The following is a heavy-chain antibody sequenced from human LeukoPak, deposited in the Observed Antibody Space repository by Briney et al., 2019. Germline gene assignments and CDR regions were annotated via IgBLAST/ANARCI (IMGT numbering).Heavy chain of an antibody. Sequence: PLETLSLTCSVSGDSVSSGGFYWSWIRQPPGKGLEWIGHVHYSGSTNYNPSLKSRVTISVDTSKKQFSLKLSSVTAADTAVYYCARSSNYYGSGSYFDYWGQGTLVTVSS. CDR3: ARSSNYYGSGSYFDY. CDR1: GDSVSSGGFY. J-gene: IGHJ4*02. V-gene: IGHV4-61*08. CDR2: VHYSGST. D-gene: IGHD3-10*01.